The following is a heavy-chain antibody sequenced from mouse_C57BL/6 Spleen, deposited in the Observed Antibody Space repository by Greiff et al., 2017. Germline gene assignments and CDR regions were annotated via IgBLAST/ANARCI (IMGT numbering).Heavy chain of an antibody. CDR2: IDPSDSYT. CDR1: GYTFTSYW. Sequence: QVQLQQPGAELVRPGTSVKLSCKASGYTFTSYWMHWVKQRPGQGLEWIGVIDPSDSYTNYNQKFKGKATLTVDTSSCTAYMQLRSLTSEDSAVYYCARRWVHAYAMGCWGQGASVTVAS. D-gene: IGHD2-3*01. J-gene: IGHJ4*01. V-gene: IGHV1-59*01. CDR3: ARRWVHAYAMGC.